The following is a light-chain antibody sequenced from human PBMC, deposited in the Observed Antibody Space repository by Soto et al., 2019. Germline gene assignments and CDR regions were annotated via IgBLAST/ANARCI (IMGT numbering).Light chain of an antibody. V-gene: IGLV3-21*04. Sequence: SYELTQPPSVSVAPGKTARITCGGNNIGSKSVHWYQQKPGQAPVLVIYYDSDRPSGIPERFSGSNSGNTATLTISRVEAGDEADYYCQVWDNTSGHVVFGGGTKVTVL. CDR2: YDS. CDR1: NIGSKS. J-gene: IGLJ2*01. CDR3: QVWDNTSGHVV.